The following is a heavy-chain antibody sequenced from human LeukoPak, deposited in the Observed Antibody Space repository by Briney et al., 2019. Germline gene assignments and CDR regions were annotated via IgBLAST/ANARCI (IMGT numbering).Heavy chain of an antibody. CDR1: GGSISSYY. CDR3: ARGSLGRSAPPRAFDI. CDR2: IYYSGST. D-gene: IGHD1-26*01. J-gene: IGHJ3*02. V-gene: IGHV4-59*12. Sequence: SETLSLTCTVSGGSISSYYWSWIRQPPGKGLEWIGYIYYSGSTNYNPSLKSRVTISGDTSKNQFSLKLSSVTAADTAVYYCARGSLGRSAPPRAFDIWGQGTMVTVSS.